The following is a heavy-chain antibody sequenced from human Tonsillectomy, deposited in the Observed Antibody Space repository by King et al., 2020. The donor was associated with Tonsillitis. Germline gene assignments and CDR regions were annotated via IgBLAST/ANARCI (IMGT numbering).Heavy chain of an antibody. D-gene: IGHD3-22*01. CDR2: MSGRGIST. CDR3: AKVRAGQPPAMIVVDY. J-gene: IGHJ4*02. CDR1: GFNFSSSV. Sequence: VQLVESGGGLVQPGGSLRLSCAASGFNFSSSVMSWVRQAPGKGLEWVSAMSGRGISTYYADSVKGRFTISRDNSKNTLYLQMNSLRAEDTAVYYCAKVRAGQPPAMIVVDYWGQGTLVTVSS. V-gene: IGHV3-23*04.